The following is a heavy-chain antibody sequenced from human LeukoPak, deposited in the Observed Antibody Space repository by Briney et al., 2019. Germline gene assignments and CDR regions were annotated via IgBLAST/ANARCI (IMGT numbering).Heavy chain of an antibody. CDR2: ITWNSEDK. D-gene: IGHD3-22*01. V-gene: IGHV3-9*01. J-gene: IGHJ5*02. CDR1: GFRFADYA. Sequence: PGGSLRLSCAASGFRFADYAMHWVRQAPGKGLEWVSGITWNSEDKGYADSVKGRFTISRDNAKNSLHLQMNSLTSDDTALYYCTRDISGGYFNWFDPWGQGTPVFVSS. CDR3: TRDISGGYFNWFDP.